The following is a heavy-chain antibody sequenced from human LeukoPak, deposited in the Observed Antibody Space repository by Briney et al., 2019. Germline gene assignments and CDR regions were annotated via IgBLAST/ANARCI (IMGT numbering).Heavy chain of an antibody. CDR2: SGTAGDT. Sequence: PGGSLRLSCAASGFTFSSSAMNWVRQVPGKGLEWVSASGTAGDTYYADSVKGRFTISRDNSKNTLYLQMNSLRAEDTAVYYCAKSSSVRGSYYNWGQGTLVTVSS. V-gene: IGHV3-23*01. J-gene: IGHJ4*02. CDR3: AKSSSVRGSYYN. D-gene: IGHD1-26*01. CDR1: GFTFSSSA.